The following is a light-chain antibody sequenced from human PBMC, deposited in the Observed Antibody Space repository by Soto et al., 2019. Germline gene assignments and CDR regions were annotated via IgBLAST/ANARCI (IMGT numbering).Light chain of an antibody. CDR2: RNN. CDR3: AAWDDSLSGRV. CDR1: SSNIGSNY. Sequence: VLTQPPSASGTPGQRVTISCSGSSSNIGSNYVYWYQQLPGTAPKLLIYRNNQRPSGVPDRFSGSKSGTSASLAISGLRSEDEADYYCAAWDDSLSGRVFGGGTQLTVL. J-gene: IGLJ3*02. V-gene: IGLV1-47*01.